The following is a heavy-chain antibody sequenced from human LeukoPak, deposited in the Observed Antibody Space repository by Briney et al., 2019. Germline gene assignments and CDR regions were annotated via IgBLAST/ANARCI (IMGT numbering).Heavy chain of an antibody. CDR1: GYTFTGYY. D-gene: IGHD6-6*01. J-gene: IGHJ4*02. V-gene: IGHV1-2*02. Sequence: ASVKVSCKASGYTFTGYYMHWVRQAPGQGLEWMGWINPNSGGTNYAQKFQGRVTMTRDTSISTAYMELSRLRFDDTAVYYCARVIVGSSSSDIDYWGQGTLVTVSS. CDR3: ARVIVGSSSSDIDY. CDR2: INPNSGGT.